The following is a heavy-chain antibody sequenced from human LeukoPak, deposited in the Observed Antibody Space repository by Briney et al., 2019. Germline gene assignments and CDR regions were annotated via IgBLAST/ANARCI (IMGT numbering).Heavy chain of an antibody. CDR3: AKVRDCGGDCSAFDY. Sequence: SETLSLTCTVSGGSISSSSYYWGWIRQPPGKGLEWIGSIYYSGSTYYNPSLKSRVTISVDTSKSQFSLELTSVTAADTAIYYCAKVRDCGGDCSAFDYWGQGTLVTVSS. CDR2: IYYSGST. D-gene: IGHD2-21*02. V-gene: IGHV4-39*07. CDR1: GGSISSSSYY. J-gene: IGHJ4*02.